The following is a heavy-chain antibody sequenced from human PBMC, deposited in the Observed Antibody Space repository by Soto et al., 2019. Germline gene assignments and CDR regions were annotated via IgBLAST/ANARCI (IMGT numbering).Heavy chain of an antibody. J-gene: IGHJ6*02. V-gene: IGHV2-5*02. Sequence: QITLKESGPTLVKPTQTLTLTCTFSGFSLSTSGVGVGWIRQPPGKALEWLALIYWDDDKRYSPSLKSRLTITKDTSKNQVVLPLTNMDPVDTATYYCAHRPLISSIYYYYGMDVWGQGTTVTVSS. CDR3: AHRPLISSIYYYYGMDV. CDR2: IYWDDDK. CDR1: GFSLSTSGVG. D-gene: IGHD6-13*01.